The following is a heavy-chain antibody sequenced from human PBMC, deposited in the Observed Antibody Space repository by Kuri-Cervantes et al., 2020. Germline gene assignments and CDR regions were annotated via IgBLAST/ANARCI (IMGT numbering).Heavy chain of an antibody. V-gene: IGHV3-7*01. J-gene: IGHJ3*02. CDR3: ARLSTKVRYAFDI. CDR2: IKQDGSEK. Sequence: ETLSLTCAASGFTFDDYAMHWVRQAPGKGLEWVANIKQDGSEKYYVDSVKGRFTISRDNAKNSLYLQMNSLRAGDTAVYYCARLSTKVRYAFDIWGQGTMVTVSS. CDR1: GFTFDDYA. D-gene: IGHD2-8*01.